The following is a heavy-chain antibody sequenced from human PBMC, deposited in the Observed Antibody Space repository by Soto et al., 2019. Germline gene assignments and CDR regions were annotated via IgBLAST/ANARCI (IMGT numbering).Heavy chain of an antibody. CDR1: GFAFSSYW. J-gene: IGHJ4*02. Sequence: GGSLRLSCAASGFAFSSYWMHWVRQAPGKGLVWVSRINNDGSSTSYADSVKGRFTISRDNAKNTLYLQMNSLRAEDTAVYYCAKDQGSSWYEIDYWGQGTLVTVSS. D-gene: IGHD6-13*01. V-gene: IGHV3-74*01. CDR3: AKDQGSSWYEIDY. CDR2: INNDGSST.